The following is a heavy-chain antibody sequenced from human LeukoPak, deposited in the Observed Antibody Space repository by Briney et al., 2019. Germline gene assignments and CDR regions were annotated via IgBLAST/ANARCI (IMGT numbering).Heavy chain of an antibody. CDR2: ITPIFGTA. V-gene: IGHV1-69*05. Sequence: SVKVSCKASGGTFSSYVISWVRQAPGQGLEWMGGITPIFGTANYAQKFQGRVTITTDESTSTAYMELSSLRSDDTAVYYCARDLGGYSYGYFVPNWFDPWGQGTLVTVSS. J-gene: IGHJ5*02. CDR1: GGTFSSYV. CDR3: ARDLGGYSYGYFVPNWFDP. D-gene: IGHD5-18*01.